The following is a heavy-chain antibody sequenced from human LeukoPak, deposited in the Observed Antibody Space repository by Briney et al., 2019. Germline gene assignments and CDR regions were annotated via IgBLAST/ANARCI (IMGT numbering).Heavy chain of an antibody. CDR3: AKEATGSSFSTS. Sequence: GGSLRLSCVGSGFTFSNYAVSWVRQAPGKGLDWVSAISGSGGRTYYADSVKGRFTISRDNSKNTLYLQMSSLRVEDTAVYYCAKEATGSSFSTSWGQGTLVTVSS. D-gene: IGHD2/OR15-2a*01. J-gene: IGHJ5*02. V-gene: IGHV3-23*01. CDR1: GFTFSNYA. CDR2: ISGSGGRT.